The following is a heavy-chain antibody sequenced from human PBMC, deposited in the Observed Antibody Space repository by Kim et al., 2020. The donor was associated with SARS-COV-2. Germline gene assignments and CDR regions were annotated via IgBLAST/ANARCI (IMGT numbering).Heavy chain of an antibody. CDR3: ARDPGYSSSWSHYYYYYGMDV. CDR1: GFTFSSYS. Sequence: GGSLRLSCAASGFTFSSYSMNWVRQAPGKGLEWVSYISSSSSTIYYADSVKGRFTISRDNAKNSLYLQMNSLRDEDTAVYYCARDPGYSSSWSHYYYYYGMDVWGQGTTVTVSS. D-gene: IGHD6-13*01. J-gene: IGHJ6*02. V-gene: IGHV3-48*02. CDR2: ISSSSSTI.